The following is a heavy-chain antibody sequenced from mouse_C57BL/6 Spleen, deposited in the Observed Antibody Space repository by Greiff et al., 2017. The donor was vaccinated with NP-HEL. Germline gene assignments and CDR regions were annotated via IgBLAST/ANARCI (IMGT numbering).Heavy chain of an antibody. V-gene: IGHV1-15*01. J-gene: IGHJ3*01. CDR3: TRGVTTVPSWAD. CDR1: GYTFTDYE. D-gene: IGHD1-1*01. Sequence: VQLQQSGAELVRPGASVTLSCKASGYTFTDYEMHWVKQTPVHGLEWIGAIDPETGGTAYNQKFKGKAILTADKSSSTDDMELRSLTSEDSAVYYGTRGVTTVPSWADGGQGTLVTVSA. CDR2: IDPETGGT.